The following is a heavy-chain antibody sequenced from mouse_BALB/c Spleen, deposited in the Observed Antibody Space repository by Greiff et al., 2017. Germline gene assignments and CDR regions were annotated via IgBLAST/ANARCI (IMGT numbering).Heavy chain of an antibody. Sequence: LQQPGSVLVRPGASVKLSCKASGYTFTSYWMHWVKQRHGQGLEWIGNIYPGSGSTNYDEKFKSKGTLTVDTSSSTAYMHLSSLTSEDSAVYYCTLYGYDGAMDYWGQGTSVTVSS. CDR2: IYPGSGST. CDR3: TLYGYDGAMDY. D-gene: IGHD2-2*01. J-gene: IGHJ4*01. V-gene: IGHV1S22*01. CDR1: GYTFTSYW.